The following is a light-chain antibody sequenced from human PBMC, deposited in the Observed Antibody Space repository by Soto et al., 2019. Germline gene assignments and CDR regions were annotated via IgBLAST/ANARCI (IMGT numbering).Light chain of an antibody. Sequence: QSALTQPPSASGSPGQSITISCTGTSSDVGGYKFVSWYQHHPGKAPKLMIFEVNKRPSGVPDRFSGSKSGNTASLTVSGLRAEDEADYCCSSYAGSIVVFGGGTKLTVL. V-gene: IGLV2-8*01. CDR3: SSYAGSIVV. J-gene: IGLJ2*01. CDR1: SSDVGGYKF. CDR2: EVN.